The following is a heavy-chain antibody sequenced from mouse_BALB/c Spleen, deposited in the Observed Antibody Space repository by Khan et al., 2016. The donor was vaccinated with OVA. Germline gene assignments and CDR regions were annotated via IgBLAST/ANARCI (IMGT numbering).Heavy chain of an antibody. CDR1: GFNIKDYY. CDR3: TIAVYSAWFAY. Sequence: VQLKESGAELVRPGALVKLSCKASGFNIKDYYIHWVKQSPEQDLEWIGWIDPENGETVYDPKFQDKANITADTTSHTAYLQRSSLTSEDTAVYYRTIAVYSAWFAYWGQGTPGTVPA. CDR2: IDPENGET. D-gene: IGHD6-1*01. V-gene: IGHV14-1*02. J-gene: IGHJ3*01.